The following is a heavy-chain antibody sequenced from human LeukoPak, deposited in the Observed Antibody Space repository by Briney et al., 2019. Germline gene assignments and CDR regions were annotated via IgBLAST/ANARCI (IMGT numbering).Heavy chain of an antibody. Sequence: SETLSLTCTVSGGSISSSGYYWGWIRQPPGKGLEWIGSIYYSGSTYYNPSLKSRVTISVDTSKNQFSLKLSSVTAADTAVYYCAREEAGGRAGYWGQGTLVTVSS. CDR1: GGSISSSGYY. V-gene: IGHV4-39*02. CDR3: AREEAGGRAGY. J-gene: IGHJ4*02. CDR2: IYYSGST. D-gene: IGHD3-16*01.